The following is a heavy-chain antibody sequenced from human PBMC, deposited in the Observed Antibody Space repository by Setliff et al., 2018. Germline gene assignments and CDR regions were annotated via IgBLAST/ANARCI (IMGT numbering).Heavy chain of an antibody. V-gene: IGHV4-34*01. J-gene: IGHJ1*01. CDR3: ARGSGYSSSKYFQH. CDR2: INHSGST. D-gene: IGHD5-18*01. Sequence: PSETLSLTCAVYGGSFSGYYWSWIRQPPGKGLEWIGEINHSGSTNYNPSLKSRVTISVDTSKNQFSLKLSSVTAADTAVYYCARGSGYSSSKYFQHWGQGTLVTVS. CDR1: GGSFSGYY.